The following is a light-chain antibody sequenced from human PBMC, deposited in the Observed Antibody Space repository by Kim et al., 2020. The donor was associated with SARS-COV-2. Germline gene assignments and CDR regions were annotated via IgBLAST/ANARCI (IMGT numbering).Light chain of an antibody. J-gene: IGLJ3*02. CDR1: KLGDKY. CDR3: QAWDSSTVV. CDR2: QDT. Sequence: SGSPGQTASITCSGDKLGDKYACWYQQKPGQSPMLVIYQDTKRPSGIPERFSGSNSGNTATLTISGTQAMDEADYYCQAWDSSTVVFGGGTKVTVL. V-gene: IGLV3-1*01.